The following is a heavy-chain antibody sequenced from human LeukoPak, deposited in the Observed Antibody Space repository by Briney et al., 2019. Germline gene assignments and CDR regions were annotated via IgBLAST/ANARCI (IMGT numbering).Heavy chain of an antibody. CDR2: ISAYNGNT. V-gene: IGHV1-18*01. J-gene: IGHJ4*02. Sequence: GASVKVSCKAFGYTFTSYGISWVRQAPGQGLEWMGWISAYNGNTNYAQKLQGRVTMTTDTSTSTAYMELRSLRSDDTAVYYCARDRRIMITFGGVIVAPTGGDYWGQGTLVTVSS. D-gene: IGHD3-16*02. CDR1: GYTFTSYG. CDR3: ARDRRIMITFGGVIVAPTGGDY.